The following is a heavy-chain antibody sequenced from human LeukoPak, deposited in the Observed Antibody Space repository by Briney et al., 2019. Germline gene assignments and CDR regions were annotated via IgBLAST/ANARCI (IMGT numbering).Heavy chain of an antibody. CDR3: ARVTGYMIEDYFDN. V-gene: IGHV4-61*05. Sequence: SETLSLTCTVSGVSISSSNSYWGWIRQPPGKGLEWIGYIYYSGSTNYNPSLKSRVTISVDTSKNQFPLKLRSVTAADTAVYYCARVTGYMIEDYFDNWGQGTLVTVSS. CDR2: IYYSGST. J-gene: IGHJ4*02. CDR1: GVSISSSNSY. D-gene: IGHD3-22*01.